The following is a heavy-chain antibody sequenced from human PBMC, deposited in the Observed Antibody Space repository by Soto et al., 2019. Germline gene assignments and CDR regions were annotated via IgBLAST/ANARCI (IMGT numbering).Heavy chain of an antibody. CDR1: GYTFTGYY. V-gene: IGHV1-2*04. Sequence: GASVKVSCKASGYTFTGYYMHWVRQAPGQGLEWMGWINPNSGGTNYAQKFQGWVTMTRDTSISTAYMELSRLRSDDTAVYYCARDGGMTTVSRDRYYYYYMDVWGKGTTVTLSS. CDR3: ARDGGMTTVSRDRYYYYYMDV. CDR2: INPNSGGT. J-gene: IGHJ6*03. D-gene: IGHD4-17*01.